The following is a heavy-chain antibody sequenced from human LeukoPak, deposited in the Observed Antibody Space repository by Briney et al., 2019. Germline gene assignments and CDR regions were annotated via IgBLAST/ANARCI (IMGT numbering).Heavy chain of an antibody. V-gene: IGHV4-4*02. CDR2: IYHSGST. J-gene: IGHJ5*02. D-gene: IGHD4-17*01. CDR1: GGSISSSNW. Sequence: PSETLSLTCAVSGGSISSSNWWSWVRRPPGKGLEWIGEIYHSGSTNYNPSLKSRVTISVDKSKNQFSLKLSSVTAADTAVYYCAREGSAVTTRGWFDPGGQGTLVTVSA. CDR3: AREGSAVTTRGWFDP.